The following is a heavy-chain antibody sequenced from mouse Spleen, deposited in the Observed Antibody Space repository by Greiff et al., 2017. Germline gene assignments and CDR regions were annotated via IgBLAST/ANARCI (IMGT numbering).Heavy chain of an antibody. V-gene: IGHV5-9-2*01. CDR1: GFTFSSYG. Sequence: EVKLMESGGGLVKPGGSLKLSCAASGFTFSSYGMSWVRQTPEKRLEWVATISGGGSYTYYPDSVKGRFTISRDNAKNNLYLQMSSLRSEDTALYYCARQGMISYAMDYWGQGTSVTVSS. J-gene: IGHJ4*01. CDR2: ISGGGSYT. D-gene: IGHD2-4*01. CDR3: ARQGMISYAMDY.